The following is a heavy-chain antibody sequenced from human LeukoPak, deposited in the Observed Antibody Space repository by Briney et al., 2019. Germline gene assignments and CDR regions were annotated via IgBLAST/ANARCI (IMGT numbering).Heavy chain of an antibody. J-gene: IGHJ4*02. CDR2: INHSGST. Sequence: PSETLSLTCAVYGGSFSGYYWSWIRQPPGKGLEWIGEINHSGSTNYNPSLKSRVTISVDTSKNQFSLKLSSVTAADTAVYYCARVEMATIDLRYYFDYWGQGTLATVSS. D-gene: IGHD5-12*01. V-gene: IGHV4-34*01. CDR1: GGSFSGYY. CDR3: ARVEMATIDLRYYFDY.